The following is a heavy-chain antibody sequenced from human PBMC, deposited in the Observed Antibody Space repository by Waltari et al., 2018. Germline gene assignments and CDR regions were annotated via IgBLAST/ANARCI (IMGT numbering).Heavy chain of an antibody. Sequence: QVQLQESGPGLVKPSETLSLTCTVSGGSISSHYWSWIRQPPGKGLEWIGYIYYSGSTNYHPSLKSRVTISVDTSKNQFSLKLSSVTAADTAVYYCARALSRDGYNIGYWGQGTLVTVSS. CDR3: ARALSRDGYNIGY. D-gene: IGHD5-12*01. CDR2: IYYSGST. J-gene: IGHJ4*02. V-gene: IGHV4-59*11. CDR1: GGSISSHY.